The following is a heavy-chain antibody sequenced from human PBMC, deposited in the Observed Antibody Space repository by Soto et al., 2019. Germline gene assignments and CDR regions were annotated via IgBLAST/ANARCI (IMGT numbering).Heavy chain of an antibody. V-gene: IGHV3-7*01. CDR2: IKQDGSEK. CDR1: GFTFSSYW. CDR3: ARVAAAAEYYYYDMDV. J-gene: IGHJ6*02. Sequence: GGSLRLSCAASGFTFSSYWMSWVRQAPGKGLEWVANIKQDGSEKYYVDSVKGRFTISRDNAKNSLYLQMNSLRAEDTAVYYCARVAAAAEYYYYDMDVWGQGTTVTVSS. D-gene: IGHD6-13*01.